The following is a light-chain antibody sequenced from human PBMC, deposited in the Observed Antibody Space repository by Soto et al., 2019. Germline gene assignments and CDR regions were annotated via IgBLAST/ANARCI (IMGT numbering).Light chain of an antibody. V-gene: IGLV2-14*01. J-gene: IGLJ1*01. CDR3: TSYSSSNTFYV. CDR2: QVT. CDR1: NSDIGGYYY. Sequence: QSALTQPASASGSPGQSITISCTGTNSDIGGYYYVSWYQHHPGKAPKLMIYQVTNRPSGVSNRFSGSKSGNTASLTISGLQAEDEADYYCTSYSSSNTFYVFGAGTKVT.